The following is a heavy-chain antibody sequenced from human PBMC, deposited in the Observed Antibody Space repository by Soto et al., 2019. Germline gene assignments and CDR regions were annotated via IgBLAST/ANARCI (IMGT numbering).Heavy chain of an antibody. CDR2: ISYDGSNK. Sequence: GGSLRLSCAASGFTFSSYAMHWVRQAPGKGLEWVAVISYDGSNKYYADSVKGRFTTSRDNSKNTLYLQMNSLRAEDTAVYYCARAYPYDSSGYYPDYWGQGTLVTVSS. V-gene: IGHV3-30-3*01. J-gene: IGHJ4*02. D-gene: IGHD3-22*01. CDR3: ARAYPYDSSGYYPDY. CDR1: GFTFSSYA.